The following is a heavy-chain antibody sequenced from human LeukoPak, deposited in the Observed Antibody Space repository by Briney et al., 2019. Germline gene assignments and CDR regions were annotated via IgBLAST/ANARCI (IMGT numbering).Heavy chain of an antibody. CDR2: IRYDGSNK. J-gene: IGHJ4*02. Sequence: GGSLRLSCAASGFTFSSYGMHWVRQAPGKGLEWVAFIRYDGSNKYYADSVKGRFTISRDNSKNTLYLQMNSLRAEDTAMYYCAKDRGFWSGEDYFDYWGQGTLVTVSS. CDR1: GFTFSSYG. V-gene: IGHV3-30*02. D-gene: IGHD3-3*01. CDR3: AKDRGFWSGEDYFDY.